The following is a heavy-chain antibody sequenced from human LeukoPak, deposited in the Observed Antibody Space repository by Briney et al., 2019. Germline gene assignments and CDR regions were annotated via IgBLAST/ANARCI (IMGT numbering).Heavy chain of an antibody. Sequence: GGSLRLSCAASEFTFSNYGMHWVRQAPGKGLEWVAFIRYDGSNKYLADSVKGRFTISRDDSKHTLYLQMNSLRAEDTAVYYCAKGTKDYYGSGSFYLSRDHFISRWGQGTLVTVSS. CDR2: IRYDGSNK. CDR3: AKGTKDYYGSGSFYLSRDHFISR. CDR1: EFTFSNYG. D-gene: IGHD3-10*01. J-gene: IGHJ4*02. V-gene: IGHV3-30*02.